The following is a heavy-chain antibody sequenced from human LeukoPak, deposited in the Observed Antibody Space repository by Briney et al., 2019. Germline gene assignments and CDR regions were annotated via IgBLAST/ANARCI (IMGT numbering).Heavy chain of an antibody. CDR3: ARDGQEGDNSAFDI. CDR1: GFTFSSYW. J-gene: IGHJ3*02. D-gene: IGHD3-22*01. V-gene: IGHV3-72*01. Sequence: GGSLRLSCAASGFTFSSYWMSWVRQAPGKGLEWVGRTRDKARGYRTEYAASVKDRFIISRDDSKTLVYLQMNSLKIEDTAVYYCARDGQEGDNSAFDIWGQGTVVTDYS. CDR2: TRDKARGYRT.